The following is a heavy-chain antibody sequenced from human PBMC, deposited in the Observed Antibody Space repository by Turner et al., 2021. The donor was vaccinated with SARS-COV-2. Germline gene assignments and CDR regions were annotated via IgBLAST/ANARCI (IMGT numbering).Heavy chain of an antibody. Sequence: QVQLVQSGAEAKKPGASVQISCRTSGYTFSNYYIHWVRQAPGQGLEWMGIFNPSGGGTSYAQNFQGRLTMTSDTSTSTVYMDLSSLGSEDTAVYYCARDPRVPAVTKVNDAFDIWGQGTMVTVSS. CDR2: FNPSGGGT. CDR1: GYTFSNYY. V-gene: IGHV1-46*01. J-gene: IGHJ3*02. D-gene: IGHD4-4*01. CDR3: ARDPRVPAVTKVNDAFDI.